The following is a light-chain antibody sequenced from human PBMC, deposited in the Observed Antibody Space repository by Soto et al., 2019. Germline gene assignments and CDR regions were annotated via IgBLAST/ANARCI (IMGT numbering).Light chain of an antibody. V-gene: IGKV3-20*01. Sequence: DIVLTQSPGTLSLSPGERASLSCRASQSVSSSHLAWYQQKPGQAPRLLIYGASSRATGIPDRFSGSGSGTDFTLTTSRLEPEDYAVYYSQKYGHSLWTFGQGTKV. CDR1: QSVSSSH. CDR2: GAS. J-gene: IGKJ1*01. CDR3: QKYGHSLWT.